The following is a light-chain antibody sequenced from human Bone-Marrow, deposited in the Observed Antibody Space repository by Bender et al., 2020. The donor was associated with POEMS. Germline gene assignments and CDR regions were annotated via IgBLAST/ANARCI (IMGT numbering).Light chain of an antibody. CDR2: SNY. Sequence: QSVLTQPPSVSGAPGQRVTISCTGTSSNIGGNNVNWYQHLPGTAPRLVVYSNYQRPSGVPARFSGSKSGTSASLAISDIQSEDEGDYYCSSWDDSLSGWVFGGGTKLTVL. CDR1: SSNIGGNN. CDR3: SSWDDSLSGWV. J-gene: IGLJ3*02. V-gene: IGLV1-44*01.